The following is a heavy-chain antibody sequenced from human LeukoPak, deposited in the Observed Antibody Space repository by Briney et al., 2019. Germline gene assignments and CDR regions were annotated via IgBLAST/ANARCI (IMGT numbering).Heavy chain of an antibody. CDR2: IYSGGST. Sequence: GGSLRLSCAASGSMFDDYGMSWVRQAPGKGLEWVSVIYSGGSTYYADSVKGRFTISRDNSKNTLFLQMNSLRAEDTAVYYCAREAVTRNYFDYWGQGTLVTVSS. J-gene: IGHJ4*02. CDR3: AREAVTRNYFDY. D-gene: IGHD4-17*01. CDR1: GSMFDDYG. V-gene: IGHV3-53*01.